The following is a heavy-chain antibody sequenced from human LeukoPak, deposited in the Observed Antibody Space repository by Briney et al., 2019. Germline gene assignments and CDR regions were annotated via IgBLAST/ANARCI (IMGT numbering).Heavy chain of an antibody. Sequence: GRSLRLSCAASGFTFSSYWMSWVRQAPGKGLEWVANIKQDGSEKYYVDSVKGRFTISRDNAKNSLYLQMNSLRAEDTAVYYCARDIVVVPAADPHYMDVWGKGTTVTVSS. CDR2: IKQDGSEK. V-gene: IGHV3-7*01. D-gene: IGHD2-2*01. CDR3: ARDIVVVPAADPHYMDV. J-gene: IGHJ6*03. CDR1: GFTFSSYW.